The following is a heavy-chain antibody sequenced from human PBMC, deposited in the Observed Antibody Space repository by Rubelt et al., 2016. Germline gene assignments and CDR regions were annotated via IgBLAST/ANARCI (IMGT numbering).Heavy chain of an antibody. Sequence: EVQLLESGGGLVQPGGSLRLSCAASGFTFSSNWMHWVRQVPGKGLVWVARINTDGSKTNYADSVKGRFTISRDNAKNTLYLQMTSLRAGDTAVYYCAKGRGGGNSLLFDYWGQGTLVTVSS. D-gene: IGHD4-23*01. CDR1: GFTFSSNW. J-gene: IGHJ4*02. CDR3: AKGRGGGNSLLFDY. V-gene: IGHV3-74*02. CDR2: INTDGSKT.